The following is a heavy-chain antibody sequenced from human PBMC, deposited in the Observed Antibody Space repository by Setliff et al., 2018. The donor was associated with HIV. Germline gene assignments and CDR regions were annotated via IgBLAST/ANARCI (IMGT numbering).Heavy chain of an antibody. D-gene: IGHD6-6*01. V-gene: IGHV1-46*01. J-gene: IGHJ1*01. Sequence: AASVKVSCKASGYTFTSYYMHWVRQAPGQGLEWMGIINPSSGSTTYAQKFQGRVTMTRDTSTSTVYMELSSLRSEDTAVYYCARDPAPSSSASYFQHWGQGTPVTVLL. CDR1: GYTFTSYY. CDR2: INPSSGST. CDR3: ARDPAPSSSASYFQH.